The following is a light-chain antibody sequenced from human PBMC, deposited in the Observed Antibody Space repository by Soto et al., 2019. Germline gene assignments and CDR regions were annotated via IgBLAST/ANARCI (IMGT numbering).Light chain of an antibody. J-gene: IGKJ3*01. CDR2: KAS. CDR1: QSISSW. V-gene: IGKV1-5*03. CDR3: QQYNSYSPIT. Sequence: DIQMTQSPSTLSASVGDRVTITCRASQSISSWLAWYQQKPGKAPKLLIYKASSLDSGVPSRFSGSGSWTEFTLTISSLQPDDFATYYCQQYNSYSPITFGPGTKVDIK.